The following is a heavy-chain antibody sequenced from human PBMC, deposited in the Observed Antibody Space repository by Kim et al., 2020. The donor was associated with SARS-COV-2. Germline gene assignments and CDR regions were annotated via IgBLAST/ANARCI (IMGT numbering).Heavy chain of an antibody. D-gene: IGHD2-2*01. CDR1: GGSISSSSYY. Sequence: SETLSLTCTVSGGSISSSSYYWGWIRQPPGKGLEWIGSIYYSGSTYYNPSLKSRVTISVDTSKNQFSLKLSSVTAADTAVYYCASESQRGFDPWGQGTLVTVSS. V-gene: IGHV4-39*01. CDR2: IYYSGST. CDR3: ASESQRGFDP. J-gene: IGHJ5*02.